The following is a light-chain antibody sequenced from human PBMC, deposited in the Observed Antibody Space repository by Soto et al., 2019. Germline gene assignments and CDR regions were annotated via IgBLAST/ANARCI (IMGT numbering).Light chain of an antibody. CDR2: AAS. J-gene: IGKJ2*01. CDR3: LQDYSYPYT. Sequence: AIPMTQSPSSLSTSVGDRVTITCRASQGIRNDLGWYQQKPGKAPKLLIYAASKLQSGVPSRFIGSGSGAEFTLTLTSLQPEDFATYFCLQDYSYPYTFGQGTELEIK. CDR1: QGIRND. V-gene: IGKV1-6*01.